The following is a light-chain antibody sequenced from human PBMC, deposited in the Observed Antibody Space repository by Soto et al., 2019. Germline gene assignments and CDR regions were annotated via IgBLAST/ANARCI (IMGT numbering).Light chain of an antibody. CDR1: SSDVGGYNY. J-gene: IGLJ2*01. CDR3: SSYTSSSTRVV. V-gene: IGLV2-14*01. CDR2: GVS. Sequence: QSALTQPASVSGSPGQSITISCTGTSSDVGGYNYVSWYQQHPGKAPKLMIYGVSNRPSGVSNRFSGSKSGNTASLTISGLQAEVEADYYCSSYTSSSTRVVFGGGTKLTVL.